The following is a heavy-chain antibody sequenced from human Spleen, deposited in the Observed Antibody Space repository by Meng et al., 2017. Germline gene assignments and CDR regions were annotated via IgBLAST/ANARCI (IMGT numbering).Heavy chain of an antibody. Sequence: ASVKVSCKASGYTFTIYAMHWVRQAPGQGLEWMGWISVYNGNTNFAQNFQGRVTISTDTSTNTAYMELASLTSDDTAVYYCATRPAEEYDDSPRRSHYYYGMDVWGHGTTVTVSS. J-gene: IGHJ6*02. CDR2: ISVYNGNT. CDR3: ATRPAEEYDDSPRRSHYYYGMDV. V-gene: IGHV1-18*01. CDR1: GYTFTIYA. D-gene: IGHD3-10*01.